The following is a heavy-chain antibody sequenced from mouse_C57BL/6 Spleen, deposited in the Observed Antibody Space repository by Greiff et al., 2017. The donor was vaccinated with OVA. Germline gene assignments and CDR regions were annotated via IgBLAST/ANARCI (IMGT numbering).Heavy chain of an antibody. V-gene: IGHV1-64*01. D-gene: IGHD2-4*01. CDR1: GYTFTSYW. CDR2: IHPNSGST. CDR3: AREDDYDARRGTWFAY. Sequence: QVQLQQPGAELVKPGASVKLSCKASGYTFTSYWMHWVKQRPGQGLEWIGMIHPNSGSTNYNEKFKSKATLTVDKSSSTAYMQLSSLTSEDSAVYYGAREDDYDARRGTWFAYWGQGTLVTVSA. J-gene: IGHJ3*01.